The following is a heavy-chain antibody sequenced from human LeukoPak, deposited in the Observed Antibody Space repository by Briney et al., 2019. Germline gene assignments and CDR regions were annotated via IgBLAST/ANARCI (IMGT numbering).Heavy chain of an antibody. CDR3: AGSWSSSLPFGC. CDR1: GGSISSYY. D-gene: IGHD6-13*01. J-gene: IGHJ4*02. CDR2: IYYSGNT. Sequence: SETLSLTCTVSGGSISSYYWSWIRQPPGKGLEWIGYIYYSGNTNYNPSLKSRVTISVDTSKNQFSLKLSSMTTADTAVYYCAGSWSSSLPFGCWGQGTLVTVSS. V-gene: IGHV4-59*08.